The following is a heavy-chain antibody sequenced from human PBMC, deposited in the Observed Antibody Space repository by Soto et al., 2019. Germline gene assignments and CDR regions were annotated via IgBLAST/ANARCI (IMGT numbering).Heavy chain of an antibody. CDR2: ISSSGSTI. Sequence: PGGSLRLSCAASGFTFSDYYMSWIRQAPGKGLEWVSYISSSGSTIYYADSVKGRFTISRDNAKNSLYLQMNSLRAEDTAVYYCARDRGSDFWSGYYTVSGYYYYYGMDVWGQGTTVTVSS. CDR1: GFTFSDYY. V-gene: IGHV3-11*01. J-gene: IGHJ6*02. CDR3: ARDRGSDFWSGYYTVSGYYYYYGMDV. D-gene: IGHD3-3*01.